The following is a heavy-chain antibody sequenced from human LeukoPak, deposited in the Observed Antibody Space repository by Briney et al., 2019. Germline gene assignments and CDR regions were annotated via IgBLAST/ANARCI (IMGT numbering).Heavy chain of an antibody. CDR1: GGSFSGYY. Sequence: SETLSLTCAVYGGSFSGYYWSWIRQPPGKGLEWIGEINHSGSTNYNPSLKSRVTISVDTSKNQFSLKLSSVTAADTAVCYCARGPSYYYDSSGYYYWGQGTLVTVSS. J-gene: IGHJ4*02. V-gene: IGHV4-34*01. CDR2: INHSGST. D-gene: IGHD3-22*01. CDR3: ARGPSYYYDSSGYYY.